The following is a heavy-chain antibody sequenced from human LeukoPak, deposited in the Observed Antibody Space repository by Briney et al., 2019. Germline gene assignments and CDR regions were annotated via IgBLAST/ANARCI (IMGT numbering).Heavy chain of an antibody. V-gene: IGHV7-4-1*02. CDR3: AREDYSLFTSLYYYYGMDV. D-gene: IGHD4-11*01. Sequence: ASVKVSCKASGYTFTSYAMNWVRQAPGQGLEWMGWINTNTGNPTYAQGFTGRFVFSLDTSVSTAYLQISSLKAEDTAVYYCAREDYSLFTSLYYYYGMDVWGQGTTVTVSS. CDR2: INTNTGNP. CDR1: GYTFTSYA. J-gene: IGHJ6*02.